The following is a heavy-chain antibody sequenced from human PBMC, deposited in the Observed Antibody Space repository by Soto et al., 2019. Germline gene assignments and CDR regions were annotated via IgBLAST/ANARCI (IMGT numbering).Heavy chain of an antibody. CDR3: ARGDIVVVPAAISFFDS. CDR2: IRAYNGNT. Sequence: QVQLVQSGAEVKKPGASVKVSCKASGYTFTSYGISWVRQAPGQGLEWMGWIRAYNGNTNYAQKLQGRVTMTTDTSTSTAYMELRSLRSDDTAVYYCARGDIVVVPAAISFFDSWGQGTLVNVSS. J-gene: IGHJ4*02. CDR1: GYTFTSYG. D-gene: IGHD2-2*01. V-gene: IGHV1-18*01.